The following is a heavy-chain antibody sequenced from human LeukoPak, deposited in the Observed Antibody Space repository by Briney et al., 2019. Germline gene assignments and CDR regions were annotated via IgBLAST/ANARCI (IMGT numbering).Heavy chain of an antibody. J-gene: IGHJ6*03. D-gene: IGHD2-2*01. CDR2: IKQDGSEK. CDR1: GFTFSSYW. CDR3: AREGFVVVPAAVQTSHYYYYMDV. Sequence: GGSLRLSCAASGFTFSSYWMSWVRQAPGKGLEWVANIKQDGSEKYYVDSVKGRFTISRDNAKNSLYLQMNSLRAEDTAVYYCAREGFVVVPAAVQTSHYYYYMDVWGKGTTVTISS. V-gene: IGHV3-7*01.